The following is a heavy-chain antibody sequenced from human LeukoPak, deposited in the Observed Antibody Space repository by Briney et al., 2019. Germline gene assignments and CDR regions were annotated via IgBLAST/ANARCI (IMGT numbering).Heavy chain of an antibody. CDR3: AREDRAYFDY. CDR1: GFTFSNYA. Sequence: GGSLRLSCEASGFTFSNYAVSWVRQAPGKGLEWVSGINGRGSRTYYADSVKGRFTISRDNAKNSLYLQMNSLRAEDTAVYYCAREDRAYFDYWGQGTLVTVSS. CDR2: INGRGSRT. V-gene: IGHV3-23*01. D-gene: IGHD3-10*01. J-gene: IGHJ4*02.